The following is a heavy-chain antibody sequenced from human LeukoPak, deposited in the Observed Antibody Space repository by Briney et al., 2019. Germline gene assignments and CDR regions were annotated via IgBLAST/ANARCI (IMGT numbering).Heavy chain of an antibody. Sequence: GGSLRLXCAASGFTFSSYAMSWVRQAPGKGLEWVSAISGSGGSTYCADSVKGRFTISRDNSKNTLYLQMNSLSAEDTAVYYCAKGWSTYYYYYYMDVWGKGTTVTVSS. CDR1: GFTFSSYA. CDR3: AKGWSTYYYYYYMDV. J-gene: IGHJ6*03. D-gene: IGHD5/OR15-5a*01. CDR2: ISGSGGST. V-gene: IGHV3-23*01.